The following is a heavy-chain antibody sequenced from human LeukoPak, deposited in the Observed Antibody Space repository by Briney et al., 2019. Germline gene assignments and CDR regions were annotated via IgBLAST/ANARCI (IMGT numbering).Heavy chain of an antibody. D-gene: IGHD1-26*01. CDR1: GDSVSSNSAA. Sequence: SQTLSLTCAISGDSVSSNSAAWNWIRQSPSRGLEWLVRTYYRSRWFNEYAVSVKSRIAINPDTSKNQFSLQLNSVTPEDTAVYYCEREAFSGSYRRGLDVWGQGTTVTVSS. CDR2: TYYRSRWFN. V-gene: IGHV6-1*01. J-gene: IGHJ6*02. CDR3: EREAFSGSYRRGLDV.